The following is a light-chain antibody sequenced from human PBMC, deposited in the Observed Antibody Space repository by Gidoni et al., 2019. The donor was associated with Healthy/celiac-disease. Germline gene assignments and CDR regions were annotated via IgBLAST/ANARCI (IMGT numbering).Light chain of an antibody. Sequence: EIVLTQSPATLSLSPGERATLSCRASQSVSSYLAWYQQKPGQAPRLLIYDASNRATGIPARFSGSGSGTDFTLTISSLEPEDFAVYYCQQRSNWPGTITFGQXTRLEIK. CDR1: QSVSSY. J-gene: IGKJ5*01. CDR3: QQRSNWPGTIT. V-gene: IGKV3-11*01. CDR2: DAS.